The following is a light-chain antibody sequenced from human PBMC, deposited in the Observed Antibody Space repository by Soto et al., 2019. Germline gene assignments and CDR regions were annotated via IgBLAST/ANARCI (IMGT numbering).Light chain of an antibody. Sequence: SALTQPASVSGSPGQSITISCTGTSSDVGGYNYVSWYQQHPGKAPKFMIYDVSNRPSGVSNRFSGSKSGNTASLTISGLQAEDEAGYYCCSYTTSNTRQIVFGTGTKLTVL. V-gene: IGLV2-14*01. CDR3: CSYTTSNTRQIV. J-gene: IGLJ1*01. CDR2: DVS. CDR1: SSDVGGYNY.